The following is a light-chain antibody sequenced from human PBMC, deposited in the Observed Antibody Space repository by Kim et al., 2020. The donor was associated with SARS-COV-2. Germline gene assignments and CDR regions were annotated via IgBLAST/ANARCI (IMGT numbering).Light chain of an antibody. CDR3: QQSYSTLPYT. Sequence: DIQMTQSPSSLSASVGDRVTITCRASQSISSYLNWYQQKQGKAPKLLIYAASSLQSGVPSRFSGSGSGTDFTLTISSLQPEDFATYYCQQSYSTLPYTFGQGTKLEI. CDR1: QSISSY. CDR2: AAS. J-gene: IGKJ2*01. V-gene: IGKV1-39*01.